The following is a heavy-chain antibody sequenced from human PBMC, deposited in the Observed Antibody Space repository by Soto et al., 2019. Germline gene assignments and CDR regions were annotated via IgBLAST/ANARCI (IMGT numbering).Heavy chain of an antibody. J-gene: IGHJ5*02. CDR3: ARDEGMHRLSFCCWFDP. CDR2: IIPIFGTA. D-gene: IGHD3-16*01. V-gene: IGHV1-69*13. Sequence: AAVKVSCKASGGTFSSYAISWVRHAPGQGLEWRGGIIPIFGTANYAQKFQGRVTITADESTSTDYMDLSSLRSEDTAVYYCARDEGMHRLSFCCWFDPWGQGTLVTVSS. CDR1: GGTFSSYA.